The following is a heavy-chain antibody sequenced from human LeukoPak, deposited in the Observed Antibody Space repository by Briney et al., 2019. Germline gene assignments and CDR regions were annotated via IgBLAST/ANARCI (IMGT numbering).Heavy chain of an antibody. CDR2: INPNSGGT. CDR1: GYIFTGYY. Sequence: ASVKVSCKASGYIFTGYYMHWVRQAPGQGLEWMGWINPNSGGTNYAQKFQGRVTMTRDTSISTAYMELSRLRSDDTAVYYCARGGGFREVGESNWFDPWGQGTLVTVSS. J-gene: IGHJ5*02. D-gene: IGHD3-10*01. CDR3: ARGGGFREVGESNWFDP. V-gene: IGHV1-2*02.